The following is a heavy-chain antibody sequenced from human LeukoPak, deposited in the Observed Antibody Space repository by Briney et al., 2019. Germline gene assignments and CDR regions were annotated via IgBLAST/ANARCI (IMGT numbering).Heavy chain of an antibody. D-gene: IGHD6-13*01. CDR3: AREGQYSSSWVDY. V-gene: IGHV4-59*12. J-gene: IGHJ4*02. CDR2: IYYSGST. CDR1: GGSISSYY. Sequence: PSETLSLTCTVSGGSISSYYWSWIRQPPGKGLEWIGYIYYSGSTNYNPSLKSRVTMSVDTSKNQFSLKLSSVTAADTAVYYCAREGQYSSSWVDYWGQGTLVTVSS.